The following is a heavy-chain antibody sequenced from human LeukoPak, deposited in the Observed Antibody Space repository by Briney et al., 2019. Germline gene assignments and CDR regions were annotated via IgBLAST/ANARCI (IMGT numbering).Heavy chain of an antibody. Sequence: AGTLSLTCAVSGYSISSGHWWSWVRQPPGEGLEWIGEIHHGGSTNYNPSLKSRVTISVDKSKNQFSLKLDSVTAADTAVYHCARNGYYSADYWGQGTLVTVSS. CDR2: IHHGGST. J-gene: IGHJ4*02. V-gene: IGHV4-4*02. CDR1: GYSISSGHW. D-gene: IGHD4-17*01. CDR3: ARNGYYSADY.